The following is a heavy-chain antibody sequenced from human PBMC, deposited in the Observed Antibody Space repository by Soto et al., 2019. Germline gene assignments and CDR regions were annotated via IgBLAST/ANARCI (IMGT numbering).Heavy chain of an antibody. Sequence: SETLSLTCAVSGGSFSAYYWSWIRQAPGKGLEWIGEINDSVSTNYNPSLKSRVTMSIDTSKKQFSLNLNSVTAADTAVYYCARGGPLSDFCSYFTSYHHGMDGWGRGTRVTVSS. CDR2: INDSVST. J-gene: IGHJ6*02. CDR3: ARGGPLSDFCSYFTSYHHGMDG. V-gene: IGHV4-34*01. D-gene: IGHD3-3*01. CDR1: GGSFSAYY.